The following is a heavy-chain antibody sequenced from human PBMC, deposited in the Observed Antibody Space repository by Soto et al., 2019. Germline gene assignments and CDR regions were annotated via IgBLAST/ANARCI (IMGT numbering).Heavy chain of an antibody. Sequence: PSETLSLTCAVYGGSFSGYYWSWIRQPPGKGLEWIGEINHSGSTNYNPSLKSRVTISVDTSKNQFSLKLRSVTAADTAVYYCAAGDYRFLAAAGLDYWGQGTLVTVSS. J-gene: IGHJ4*02. CDR3: AAGDYRFLAAAGLDY. D-gene: IGHD6-13*01. CDR2: INHSGST. V-gene: IGHV4-34*01. CDR1: GGSFSGYY.